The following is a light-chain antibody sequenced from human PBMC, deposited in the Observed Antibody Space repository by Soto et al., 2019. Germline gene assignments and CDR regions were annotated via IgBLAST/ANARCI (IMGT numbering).Light chain of an antibody. CDR3: PSRTTSITMK. V-gene: IGLV2-14*01. CDR2: DVN. J-gene: IGLJ2*01. Sequence: QSVLTQPASVSGSPGQSITFSCTGTSSDVGAYNYVSWYQQHPGKAPKLMIYDVNIRPSGVSNRFSGSKSGNTASLTISGLQAEDEAYYYCPSRTTSITMKFSGGTKVTVL. CDR1: SSDVGAYNY.